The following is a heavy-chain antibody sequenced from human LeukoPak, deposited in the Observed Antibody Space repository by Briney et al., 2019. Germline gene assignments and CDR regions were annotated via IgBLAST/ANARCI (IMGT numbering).Heavy chain of an antibody. CDR1: GYTLTELS. D-gene: IGHD1-26*01. J-gene: IGHJ4*02. CDR2: IIPIFGTA. CDR3: ARRSIVGATFFDY. Sequence: SVKVSCKVSGYTLTELSMHWVRQAPGKGLEWMGGIIPIFGTANYAQKFQGRVTITADKSTSTAYMELSSLRSEDTAVYYCARRSIVGATFFDYWGQGTLVTVSS. V-gene: IGHV1-69*06.